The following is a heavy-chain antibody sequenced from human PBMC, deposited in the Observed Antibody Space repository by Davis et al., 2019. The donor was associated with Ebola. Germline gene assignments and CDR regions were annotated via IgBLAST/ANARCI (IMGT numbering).Heavy chain of an antibody. CDR3: ARHINYGDYGSGWFDP. CDR1: GYTFISYD. Sequence: AASVKVSCKASGYTFISYDINWVRQATGQGLEWMGWMNPDSGNTGYAQKFQGRITMTRNTSISTAYMEVSSLRSEDSAVYYCARHINYGDYGSGWFDPWGQGTLVSVSS. CDR2: MNPDSGNT. V-gene: IGHV1-8*01. D-gene: IGHD4-17*01. J-gene: IGHJ5*02.